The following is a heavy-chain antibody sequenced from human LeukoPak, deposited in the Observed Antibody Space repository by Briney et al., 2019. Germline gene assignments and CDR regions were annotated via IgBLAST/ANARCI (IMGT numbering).Heavy chain of an antibody. D-gene: IGHD1-14*01. CDR3: ARDSSLPDY. CDR2: IHSDGTTT. V-gene: IGHV3-74*01. J-gene: IGHJ4*02. Sequence: GGSLRLSCAASGFTFSTYAMNWVRQAPGKGLVWVSYIHSDGTTTNYADSVRGRFTISRDNAKNTLYLQMNSLRAEDTAVYYCARDSSLPDYWGQGTLVTVSS. CDR1: GFTFSTYA.